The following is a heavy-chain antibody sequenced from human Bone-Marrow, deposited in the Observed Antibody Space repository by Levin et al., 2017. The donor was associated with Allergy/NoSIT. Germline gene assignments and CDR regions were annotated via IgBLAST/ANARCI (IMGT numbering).Heavy chain of an antibody. D-gene: IGHD3-9*01. J-gene: IGHJ4*02. CDR3: ASSANYDILTGSPRFDY. V-gene: IGHV4-61*02. Sequence: PSETLSLTCTVSGGSISSGSYYWSWIRQPAGKGLEWIGRIYTSGSTNYNPSLKSRVTISVDTSKNQFSLKLSSVTAADTAVYYCASSANYDILTGSPRFDYWGQGTLVTVSS. CDR1: GGSISSGSYY. CDR2: IYTSGST.